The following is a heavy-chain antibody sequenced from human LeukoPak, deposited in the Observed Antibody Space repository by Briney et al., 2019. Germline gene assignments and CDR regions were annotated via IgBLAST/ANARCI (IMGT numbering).Heavy chain of an antibody. D-gene: IGHD4-17*01. V-gene: IGHV3-23*01. Sequence: GGSLRLSCTASGFTFSSYAMSWVRQAPGKGLERVSAISGSGGRTYYADSVKGRFTISRDNSKNTLYLQMNSLRAEDTAVYYCAGYGDYVDYWGQGTLVTVSS. J-gene: IGHJ4*02. CDR3: AGYGDYVDY. CDR1: GFTFSSYA. CDR2: ISGSGGRT.